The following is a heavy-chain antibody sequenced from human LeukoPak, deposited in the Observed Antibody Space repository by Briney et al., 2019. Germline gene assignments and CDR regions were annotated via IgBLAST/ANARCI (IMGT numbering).Heavy chain of an antibody. CDR1: GFTFSSYG. CDR3: ARLRAVGATTYIDY. Sequence: GGSLRLSCAASGFTFSSYGMTWVRQAPGKGLEWVSYISSSSSTIYYADSVKGRFTISRDNAKNSLYLQLNSLRAEDTAVYYCARLRAVGATTYIDYWGQGTLVIVSS. CDR2: ISSSSSTI. D-gene: IGHD1-26*01. J-gene: IGHJ4*02. V-gene: IGHV3-48*01.